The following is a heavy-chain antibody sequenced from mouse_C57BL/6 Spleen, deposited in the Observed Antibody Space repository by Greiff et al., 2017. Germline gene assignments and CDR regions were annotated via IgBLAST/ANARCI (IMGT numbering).Heavy chain of an antibody. J-gene: IGHJ4*01. CDR3: AREVQGAMDY. D-gene: IGHD2-14*01. V-gene: IGHV1-64*01. Sequence: QVQLQQPGAELVKPGASVKLSCKASGFTFTSYCMHWVKQSPGQGLEWIGMIHPNSGSTNYNEKFKCKVTLTVDKSSSTAYMQLSSLTSEDCAVYYCAREVQGAMDYWGQGTSGTVSS. CDR2: IHPNSGST. CDR1: GFTFTSYC.